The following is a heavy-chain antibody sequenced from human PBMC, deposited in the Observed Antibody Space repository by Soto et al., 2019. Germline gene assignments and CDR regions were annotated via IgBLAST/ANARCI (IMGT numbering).Heavy chain of an antibody. J-gene: IGHJ4*02. CDR2: IWYDASNK. CDR1: GFTFRTYG. Sequence: VQQVESGGGVVQPGRSLRLSCAASGFTFRTYGMYWVRQAPGKGLEWVAVIWYDASNKYYADSVKGRFTISRDNSENTLYLQMNSLRAEDTAVYYCARGRVDGGELDLWGQGTLVTVSS. CDR3: ARGRVDGGELDL. V-gene: IGHV3-33*01. D-gene: IGHD1-26*01.